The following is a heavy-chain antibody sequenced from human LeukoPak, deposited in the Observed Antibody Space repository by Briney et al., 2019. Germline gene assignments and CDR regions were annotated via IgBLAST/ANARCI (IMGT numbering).Heavy chain of an antibody. CDR1: GLTFSSYW. CDR2: INSDGSST. D-gene: IGHD5-24*01. CDR3: ARGGRWLRKSRGFDY. J-gene: IGHJ4*02. Sequence: GGSLRLSCAASGLTFSSYWMYWVRQAPVKGLVWVSLINSDGSSTSYADSVKGRFTISRDNAKNSLYLQMNSLRAEDTAVYYCARGGRWLRKSRGFDYWGQGTLVTVSS. V-gene: IGHV3-74*01.